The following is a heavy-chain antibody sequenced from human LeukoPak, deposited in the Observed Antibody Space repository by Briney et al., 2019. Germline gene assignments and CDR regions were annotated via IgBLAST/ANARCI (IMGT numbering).Heavy chain of an antibody. CDR3: ARERRGGYDV. D-gene: IGHD5-12*01. CDR2: IFYSGGT. CDR1: GGSLSSFY. V-gene: IGHV4-59*01. Sequence: KPSETLSLTCTVSGGSLSSFYWGWIRQPPGKGLEWIGYIFYSGGTNYNPSLKGRVTISVDTSKNQFSPKLSCVTAADTAVYYCARERRGGYDVLGRGTTVSVSS. J-gene: IGHJ6*02.